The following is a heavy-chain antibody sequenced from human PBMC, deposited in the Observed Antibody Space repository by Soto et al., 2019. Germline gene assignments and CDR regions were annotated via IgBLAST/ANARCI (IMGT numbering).Heavy chain of an antibody. D-gene: IGHD3-22*01. J-gene: IGHJ4*02. CDR1: GGTFSSYA. CDR3: TRGLDSSGYYTGGQERG. Sequence: QVQLVQSGAEVKKPGSSVKVSCKASGGTFSSYAISWVRQAPGQGLEWMGGIIPIFGTANYAQKFQGRVTITADESTSTAYMELSSLRSEDTAVYYCTRGLDSSGYYTGGQERGWGQGTLVTVSS. CDR2: IIPIFGTA. V-gene: IGHV1-69*01.